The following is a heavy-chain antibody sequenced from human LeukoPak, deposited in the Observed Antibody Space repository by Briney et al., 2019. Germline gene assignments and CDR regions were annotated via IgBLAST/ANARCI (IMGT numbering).Heavy chain of an antibody. J-gene: IGHJ4*02. Sequence: SETLSLTCTVSGGSISSYYWSWIRQPPGKGLEWIGYIYYSGSTNYNPSPKSRVTISVDTSKNQFSLKLSSVTAADTAVYYCARGSGSPSFRFDYWGQGTLVTVSS. CDR2: IYYSGST. CDR3: ARGSGSPSFRFDY. D-gene: IGHD3-10*01. V-gene: IGHV4-59*01. CDR1: GGSISSYY.